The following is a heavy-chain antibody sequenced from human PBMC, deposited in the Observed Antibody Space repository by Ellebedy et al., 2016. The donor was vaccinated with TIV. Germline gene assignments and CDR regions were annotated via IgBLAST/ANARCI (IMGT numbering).Heavy chain of an antibody. CDR3: ARSVMKVETAEHLGY. Sequence: AASVKVSCKASVYTFPGYYIHGLRQAPGQGLEGMGWLNVASTDTNYAQRFRDRVTMTRDTSISTAYMVLSRLTSDDTAVYYCARSVMKVETAEHLGYWGQGTLVTVSS. D-gene: IGHD3-22*01. CDR1: VYTFPGYY. CDR2: LNVASTDT. V-gene: IGHV1-2*02. J-gene: IGHJ4*02.